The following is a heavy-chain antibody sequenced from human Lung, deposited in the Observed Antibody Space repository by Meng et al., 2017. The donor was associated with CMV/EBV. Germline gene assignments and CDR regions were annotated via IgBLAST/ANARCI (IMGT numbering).Heavy chain of an antibody. J-gene: IGHJ6*02. CDR1: GFTFSDYE. CDR3: ARDRTYSYYYGMDV. D-gene: IGHD3-16*01. Sequence: GESLKISCTASGFTFSDYEMNWVRQAPGKGLEWLSYISVSGSTIYYAESVRGRFTISRDNSKNSLFLQMKSLRPEDTAIYSCARDRTYSYYYGMDVWGQGTTVTVSS. V-gene: IGHV3-48*03. CDR2: ISVSGSTI.